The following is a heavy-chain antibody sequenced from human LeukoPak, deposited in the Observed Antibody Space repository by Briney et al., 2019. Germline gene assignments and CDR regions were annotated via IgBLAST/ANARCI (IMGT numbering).Heavy chain of an antibody. Sequence: GGSLRLSCAASGFTFSSYAMSWVRQAPGRGLGWVSAISGSGGSTYYADSVRGRFTISRGNSKNTLYLQMNSLRAEDTAVYYCAKDSRGNSGIGFDYWGQGTLVTVSS. CDR2: ISGSGGST. D-gene: IGHD1-26*01. CDR3: AKDSRGNSGIGFDY. CDR1: GFTFSSYA. V-gene: IGHV3-23*01. J-gene: IGHJ4*02.